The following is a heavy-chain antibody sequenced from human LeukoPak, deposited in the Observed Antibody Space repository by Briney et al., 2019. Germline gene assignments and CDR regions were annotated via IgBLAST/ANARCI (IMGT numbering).Heavy chain of an antibody. V-gene: IGHV3-43D*04. CDR1: GFTFDDYA. CDR2: ISWDGGST. CDR3: AKDMPSAAAGTDYYGMDV. Sequence: QPGRSLRLSCAASGFTFDDYAMHWVRQAPGKGLEWVSLISWDGGSTYYADSVKGRFTISRDNSKNSLYLQMNSLRAEDSALYYCAKDMPSAAAGTDYYGMDVWGKGTTVTVSS. J-gene: IGHJ6*04. D-gene: IGHD6-13*01.